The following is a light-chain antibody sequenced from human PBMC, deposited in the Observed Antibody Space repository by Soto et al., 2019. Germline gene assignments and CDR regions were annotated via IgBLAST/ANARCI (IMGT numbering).Light chain of an antibody. CDR1: ISDVGGYNY. CDR3: CSYAGSHPYV. Sequence: QSALTQPRSVSGSPGQSVTISCTGTISDVGGYNYVSWYQQHPGKAPKLMIYDVSKRPSGVPDRFSGSKSGNTASLTISGLQAEDEADYYCCSYAGSHPYVFGTGTKVTVL. CDR2: DVS. J-gene: IGLJ1*01. V-gene: IGLV2-11*01.